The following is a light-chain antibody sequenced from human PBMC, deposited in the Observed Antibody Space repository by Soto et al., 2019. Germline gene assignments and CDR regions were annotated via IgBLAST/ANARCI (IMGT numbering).Light chain of an antibody. J-gene: IGKJ1*01. V-gene: IGKV3-20*01. Sequence: EIVLTQSPATLSSSPGERATLSCRASQSIDTYLAWYQQKPGQAPRLLIYDASDRATGIPDRFSGSGSGTDFTLTISRLEPEDFAFYYCQQYGSSPRTFGQGTKVDIK. CDR1: QSIDTY. CDR3: QQYGSSPRT. CDR2: DAS.